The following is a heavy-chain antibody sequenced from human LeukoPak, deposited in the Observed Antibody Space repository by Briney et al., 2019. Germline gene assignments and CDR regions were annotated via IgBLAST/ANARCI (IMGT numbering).Heavy chain of an antibody. CDR3: AKERPYCTNGVCQPNYYYYYMDV. Sequence: PGGSLRLSCAASGFTFSSYGMHWVRQAPGKGLEWVAFIRYDGSNKYYADSVKGRFTISRDNSKNTLYLQMNSLRAEDTAVYYCAKERPYCTNGVCQPNYYYYYMDVWGKGTTVTVSS. D-gene: IGHD2-8*01. J-gene: IGHJ6*03. CDR1: GFTFSSYG. V-gene: IGHV3-30*02. CDR2: IRYDGSNK.